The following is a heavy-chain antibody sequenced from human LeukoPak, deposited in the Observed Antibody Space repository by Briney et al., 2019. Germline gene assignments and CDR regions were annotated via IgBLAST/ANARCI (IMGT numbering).Heavy chain of an antibody. CDR1: GGSVNSGNYY. CDR3: ARVAATSFDY. CDR2: IYTSGST. Sequence: PSETLSLTCTVSGGSVNSGNYYWTWIRQPAGKRLEWIGRIYTSGSTNYNPSLKSRVTISVDTSKNQFSLKLSSVTAADTAVYYCARVAATSFDYWGQGTLVTVSS. V-gene: IGHV4-61*02. J-gene: IGHJ4*02. D-gene: IGHD6-25*01.